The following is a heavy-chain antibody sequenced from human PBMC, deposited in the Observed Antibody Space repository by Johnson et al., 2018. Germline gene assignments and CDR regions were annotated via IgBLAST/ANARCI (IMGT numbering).Heavy chain of an antibody. CDR1: GFTFRTCD. D-gene: IGHD2/OR15-2a*01. CDR2: ISYDGSNK. V-gene: IGHV3-30*03. J-gene: IGHJ6*02. CDR3: ARRLKILTRITFVTSSGMDV. Sequence: QVQLVQSGGGVVQPGRSLRLSCAASGFTFRTCDMLWVRQAPGKGLEWVTVISYDGSNKYYADSVTGRFTISKDNSKNTLYLQMNSLRAEGTAGYFWARRLKILTRITFVTSSGMDVWGQGTTVTVSS.